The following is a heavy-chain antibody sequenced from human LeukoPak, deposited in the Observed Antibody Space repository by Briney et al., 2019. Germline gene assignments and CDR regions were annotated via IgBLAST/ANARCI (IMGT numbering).Heavy chain of an antibody. V-gene: IGHV1-2*02. CDR2: INPNSGGT. CDR3: ARDRDYGSGIFDY. Sequence: GASVKVPYRASGYTFTGYYMPWVRQAPGQGLEWMGWINPNSGGTNYAQKFQGRVTMTRDTSISTAYMELNRLRSDDTAVYYCARDRDYGSGIFDYWGQGTLVTVSS. CDR1: GYTFTGYY. J-gene: IGHJ4*02. D-gene: IGHD3-10*01.